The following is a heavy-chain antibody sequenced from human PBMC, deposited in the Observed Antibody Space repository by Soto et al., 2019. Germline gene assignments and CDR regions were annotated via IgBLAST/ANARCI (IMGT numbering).Heavy chain of an antibody. V-gene: IGHV1-69*13. CDR1: GGTFSSYA. J-gene: IGHJ6*02. Sequence: ASVKVSCKASGGTFSSYAISWVRQAPGQGLEWMGGIIPIFGTANYAQKFQGRVTITADESTSTAYMELSSLRSEDTAVYYCARTVGRGGDYYYYGMDVWGQGTTVIVSS. D-gene: IGHD2-15*01. CDR3: ARTVGRGGDYYYYGMDV. CDR2: IIPIFGTA.